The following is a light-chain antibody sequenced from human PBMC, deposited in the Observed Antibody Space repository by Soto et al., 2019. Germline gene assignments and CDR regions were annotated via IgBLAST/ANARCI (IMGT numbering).Light chain of an antibody. CDR3: QQYGTSPLT. CDR2: GAS. CDR1: QSVASTF. Sequence: EIVFTQSPGPLSLSPGERTTLSCRASQSVASTFFAWYQQKPGQAPRLLIYGASSRATGIPDRFSGRGSGTDFSLTISRLEPEDSAVYYCQQYGTSPLTFGGGTKVDIK. J-gene: IGKJ4*01. V-gene: IGKV3-20*01.